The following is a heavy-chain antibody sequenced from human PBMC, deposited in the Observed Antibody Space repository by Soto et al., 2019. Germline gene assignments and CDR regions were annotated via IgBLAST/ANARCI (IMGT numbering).Heavy chain of an antibody. CDR3: ARDDTSLFEIFGVVPNH. Sequence: GGSLRLSCAASGFTFSSYAMHWVRQAPGKGLEWVAVISYDGSNKYYADSVKGRFTISRDNSKNTLYLQMNSLRAEDTAVYYCARDDTSLFEIFGVVPNHWGQGTLVTVSS. J-gene: IGHJ5*02. D-gene: IGHD3-3*01. CDR1: GFTFSSYA. CDR2: ISYDGSNK. V-gene: IGHV3-30-3*01.